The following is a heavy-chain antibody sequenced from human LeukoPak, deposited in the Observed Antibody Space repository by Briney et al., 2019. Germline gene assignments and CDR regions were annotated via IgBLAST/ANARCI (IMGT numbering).Heavy chain of an antibody. J-gene: IGHJ4*02. V-gene: IGHV1-46*01. CDR3: ARDSMDLSYDPPYYFDY. Sequence: ASVKVSCKASGYTFTSYYMHWVRHAPGQGLEWMGIINPSGGSTSYAQKFQGRITMTRDTSTSTDYMELSSLRSEDTAVYYCARDSMDLSYDPPYYFDYWGQGTLVTVSS. CDR2: INPSGGST. D-gene: IGHD5-12*01. CDR1: GYTFTSYY.